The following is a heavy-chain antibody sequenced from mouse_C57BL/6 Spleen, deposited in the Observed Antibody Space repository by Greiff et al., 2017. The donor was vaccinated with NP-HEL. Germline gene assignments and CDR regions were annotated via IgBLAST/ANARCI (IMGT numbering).Heavy chain of an antibody. CDR3: ARNDGYRDYAMDY. J-gene: IGHJ4*01. D-gene: IGHD2-3*01. Sequence: EVKVVESGGGLVKPGGSLKLSCAASGFTFSDYGMHWVRQAPEKGLEWVAYISSGSSTIYYADTVKGRFTISRDNAKNTLFLQMTSLRSEDTAMYYCARNDGYRDYAMDYWGQGTSVTVSS. V-gene: IGHV5-17*01. CDR1: GFTFSDYG. CDR2: ISSGSSTI.